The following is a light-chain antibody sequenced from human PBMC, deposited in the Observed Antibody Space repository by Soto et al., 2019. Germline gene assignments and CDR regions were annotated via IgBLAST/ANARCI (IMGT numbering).Light chain of an antibody. V-gene: IGLV6-57*04. CDR1: SGSIASNY. J-gene: IGLJ2*01. CDR2: EDN. CDR3: QSYDSSPQVV. Sequence: NFMLTQPHSVSESPGKTVTISCTRSSGSIASNYVQWYQQRPGSAPTTVIYEDNQRPSGVPDRFSGSIDSSSNSASLTISGLKTEHEADYYCQSYDSSPQVVFGGGTKLTVL.